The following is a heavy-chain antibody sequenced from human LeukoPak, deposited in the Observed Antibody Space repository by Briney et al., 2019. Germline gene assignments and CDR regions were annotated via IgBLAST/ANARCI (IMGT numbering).Heavy chain of an antibody. CDR3: AKDFIYDFWSGLGN. V-gene: IGHV3-30*18. J-gene: IGHJ4*02. Sequence: PGRSLRLSCAASGFTFSSYDMHWVRQAPGKGLEWMSVISYDGTNKYYADSVKGRFTISRDNSKNTLYLQMNSLRAEDTVVYYCAKDFIYDFWSGLGNWGQGTLGTVSS. CDR1: GFTFSSYD. D-gene: IGHD3-3*01. CDR2: ISYDGTNK.